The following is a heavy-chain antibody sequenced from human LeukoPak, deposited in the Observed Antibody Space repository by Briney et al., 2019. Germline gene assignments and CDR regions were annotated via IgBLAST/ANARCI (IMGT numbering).Heavy chain of an antibody. CDR3: AKAFQRGWERDDFAF. CDR1: GFTFSSYA. Sequence: GGSLRLSCATSGFTFSSYAVSWVRQAPGKGLEWVSSISGSGGTTNYADSVKGRFTISRDNSKNTLYLQMNSLGADATAVYYCAKAFQRGWERDDFAFWGQGTLVTVSS. CDR2: ISGSGGTT. V-gene: IGHV3-23*01. D-gene: IGHD1-26*01. J-gene: IGHJ4*02.